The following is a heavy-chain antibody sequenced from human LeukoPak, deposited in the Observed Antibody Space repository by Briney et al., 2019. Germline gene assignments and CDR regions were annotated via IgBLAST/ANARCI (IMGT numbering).Heavy chain of an antibody. Sequence: GGSLRLSCAASGFTFSDYYMSWIRQAPGKGLEWISYISSTGSTIYYADSVKGRFTISRDNAKNSLYLQMNSLRAEDTAVYYCASSPRVGYNWFDPWGQGTLVTVSS. V-gene: IGHV3-11*04. CDR1: GFTFSDYY. CDR2: ISSTGSTI. CDR3: ASSPRVGYNWFDP. D-gene: IGHD3-16*01. J-gene: IGHJ5*02.